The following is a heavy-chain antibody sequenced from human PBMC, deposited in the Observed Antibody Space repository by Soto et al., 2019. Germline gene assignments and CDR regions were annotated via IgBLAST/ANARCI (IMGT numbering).Heavy chain of an antibody. CDR3: ARAVYCTNANCWDYFPYYNIDV. Sequence: ERRSLSCVVSGDSINSTYWWCWVRQSPGKGREGRVEIYHTGCISYMPSLRGRITLSVDTSKNQFSLKVTSVTVADTAVYYCARAVYCTNANCWDYFPYYNIDVWGQGTAVTVSS. J-gene: IGHJ6*02. V-gene: IGHV4-4*02. CDR1: GDSINSTYW. CDR2: IYHTGCI. D-gene: IGHD2-8*01.